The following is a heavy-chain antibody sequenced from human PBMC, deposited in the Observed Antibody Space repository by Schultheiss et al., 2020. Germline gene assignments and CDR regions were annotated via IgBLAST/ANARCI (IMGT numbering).Heavy chain of an antibody. J-gene: IGHJ4*02. V-gene: IGHV1-2*02. CDR3: ARDSIAVGTYFDH. CDR1: GYTFTGYY. D-gene: IGHD6-19*01. CDR2: INPDSKT. Sequence: ASVKVSCKTSGYTFTGYYMHWVRQAPGQGLEWVGWINPDSKTRYSQKFQGRVTMTSDTSISTTYLELSSLSSDDTAVYYCARDSIAVGTYFDHWGQGTRVTVSS.